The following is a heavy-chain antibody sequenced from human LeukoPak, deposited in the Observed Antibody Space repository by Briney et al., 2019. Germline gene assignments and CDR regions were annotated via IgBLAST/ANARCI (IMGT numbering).Heavy chain of an antibody. D-gene: IGHD2-8*01. CDR3: ARYMAYNGVDY. V-gene: IGHV3-7*03. CDR1: GFTFTTYW. CDR2: IKQDGSEQ. Sequence: GGSLRLSCAASGFTFTTYWMGWVRQAPGKGLEWVANIKQDGSEQYYVDSVKGRFTISRDNSKNTLYLQMNSLRAEDTAVYYCARYMAYNGVDYWGQGTLVTVSS. J-gene: IGHJ4*02.